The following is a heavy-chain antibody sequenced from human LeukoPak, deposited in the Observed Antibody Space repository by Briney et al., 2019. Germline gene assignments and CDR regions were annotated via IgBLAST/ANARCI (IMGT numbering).Heavy chain of an antibody. D-gene: IGHD6-13*01. CDR3: ARGVYIAAAQYGY. CDR1: GGSISTYY. J-gene: IGHJ4*02. Sequence: PSETLSLTCTVSGGSISTYYWSWIRQPPGKGLEWIGFIYYSGSTNYNPSLKSRVTISVDMSKNQFSLKLSSVTAADTAVYYCARGVYIAAAQYGYWSQGTLVSVSS. V-gene: IGHV4-59*01. CDR2: IYYSGST.